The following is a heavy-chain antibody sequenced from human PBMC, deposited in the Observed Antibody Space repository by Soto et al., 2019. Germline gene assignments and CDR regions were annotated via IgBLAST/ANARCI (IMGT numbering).Heavy chain of an antibody. J-gene: IGHJ3*02. Sequence: SETLSLTCTVSGGSMSRYFWSWIRQPPGKGLEWIGYIYYSGTTNYNPSLKSRVTTSLDTSKNQFSLKVVSLTAADTAFYYCARGRGGTYDAFDIWGPGALVTVSS. CDR3: ARGRGGTYDAFDI. D-gene: IGHD1-26*01. CDR2: IYYSGTT. CDR1: GGSMSRYF. V-gene: IGHV4-59*01.